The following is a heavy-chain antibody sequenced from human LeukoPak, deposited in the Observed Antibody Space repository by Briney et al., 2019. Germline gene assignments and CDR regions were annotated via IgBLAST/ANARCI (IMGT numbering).Heavy chain of an antibody. CDR2: FDPEDGET. V-gene: IGHV1-24*01. D-gene: IGHD3-10*01. Sequence: ASVKVSCKVSGYTLTELSMHWVRQAPGKGLEWMEGFDPEDGETIYAQKFQGRVTMTEDTSTDTAYMELSSLRSEDTAVYYCATSPPGVIIFQPYFDYWGQGTLVAVSS. J-gene: IGHJ4*02. CDR1: GYTLTELS. CDR3: ATSPPGVIIFQPYFDY.